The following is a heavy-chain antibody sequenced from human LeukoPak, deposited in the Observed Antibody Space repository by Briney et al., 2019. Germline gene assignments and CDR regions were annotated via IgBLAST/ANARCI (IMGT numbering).Heavy chain of an antibody. V-gene: IGHV1-18*01. Sequence: ASVKVSCKASGYTFSNFGFSWVRQAPGQGLEWMGWISVYSGNTNYAQRFQGRVTITADKSTSTAYMELSSLRSEDTAVYYCAYSRKPGIAAAGPSDYWGQGTLVTVSS. CDR3: AYSRKPGIAAAGPSDY. CDR1: GYTFSNFG. J-gene: IGHJ4*02. D-gene: IGHD6-13*01. CDR2: ISVYSGNT.